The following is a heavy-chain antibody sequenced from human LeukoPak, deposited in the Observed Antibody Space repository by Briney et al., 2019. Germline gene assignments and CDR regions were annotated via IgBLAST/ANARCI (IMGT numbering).Heavy chain of an antibody. CDR1: GGSISSYY. D-gene: IGHD1-7*01. J-gene: IGHJ6*02. Sequence: SETLSLTCTVSGGSISSYYWSWIRQPPGKGLEWIGYIYYSGSTNYNPSLKSRVTISVDTSKNQFSLKLSSVTAADTAVYYCARPCGTYYYYGMDVWGQGTTVTVSS. CDR3: ARPCGTYYYYGMDV. V-gene: IGHV4-59*08. CDR2: IYYSGST.